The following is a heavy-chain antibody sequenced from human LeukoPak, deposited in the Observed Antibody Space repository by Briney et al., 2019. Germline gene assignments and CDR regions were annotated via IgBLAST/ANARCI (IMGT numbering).Heavy chain of an antibody. J-gene: IGHJ4*02. Sequence: GASVKVSCTASGGTFSSYAISWVRQAPGQGLEWMGGIIPIFGTANYAQKFQGRVTITADESTSTAYMELSSLRSEDTAVYYCARGGSDYGDYVFAYWGQGTLVTVSS. CDR1: GGTFSSYA. CDR2: IIPIFGTA. D-gene: IGHD4-17*01. CDR3: ARGGSDYGDYVFAY. V-gene: IGHV1-69*13.